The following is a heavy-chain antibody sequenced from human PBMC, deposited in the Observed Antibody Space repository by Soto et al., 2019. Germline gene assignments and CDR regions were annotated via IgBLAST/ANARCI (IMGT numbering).Heavy chain of an antibody. CDR3: ARSPTGTEYYYGMDV. J-gene: IGHJ6*02. Sequence: PSETLSLTCAVSGDSISSAYYWAWIRQPPGKGLEWIGSIYHSGTTYYNPSLKSRVTISVDTSMNQFSLKLSSVTAADTAVYYCARSPTGTEYYYGMDVWGQGTTVTVSS. CDR2: IYHSGTT. V-gene: IGHV4-38-2*01. CDR1: GDSISSAYY. D-gene: IGHD2-8*02.